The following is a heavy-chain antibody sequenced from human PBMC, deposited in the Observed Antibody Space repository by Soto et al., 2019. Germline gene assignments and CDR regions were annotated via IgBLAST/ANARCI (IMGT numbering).Heavy chain of an antibody. CDR3: ARVLGETYYYGSGSYLTGAFDI. CDR1: GDSVSSNSAA. CDR2: TYYRSKWYN. V-gene: IGHV6-1*01. D-gene: IGHD3-10*01. Sequence: SQTLSLTCAISGDSVSSNSAAWNWIRQSPSRGLEWLGSTYYRSKWYNDYAVSVKSRITINPDTSKNQFSLQLNSVTPEDTAVYFCARVLGETYYYGSGSYLTGAFDIWGQGTMVTVSS. J-gene: IGHJ3*02.